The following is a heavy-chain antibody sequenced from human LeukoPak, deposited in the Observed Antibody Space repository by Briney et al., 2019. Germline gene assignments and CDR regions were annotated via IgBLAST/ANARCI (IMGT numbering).Heavy chain of an antibody. J-gene: IGHJ4*02. V-gene: IGHV3-48*04. Sequence: GGSLRLSCAASGFTFSSYSMNWVRQAPGKGLEWVSYISSSSSTIYYADSVKGRFTISRDNAKNSLYLQMNSLRAEDTAVYYCARDLDYRVRVSANFDYWGQGTLVTVSS. CDR2: ISSSSSTI. CDR1: GFTFSSYS. D-gene: IGHD3-16*02. CDR3: ARDLDYRVRVSANFDY.